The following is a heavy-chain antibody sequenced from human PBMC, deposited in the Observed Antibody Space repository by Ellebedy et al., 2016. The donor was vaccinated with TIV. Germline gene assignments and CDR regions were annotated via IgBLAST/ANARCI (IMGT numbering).Heavy chain of an antibody. V-gene: IGHV2-5*04. J-gene: IGHJ3*02. CDR3: VALKGDQLAGASNI. Sequence: SGPTLVKPTQTLTLTCTLSGLALNTDGVGVVWIRQPPGKALEWVALIYWNDAKRFSPSLKSRLSITKDTSKNQVVLTMTNMDPVDTGTYYCVALKGDQLAGASNIWGQGTVVIVSS. CDR2: IYWNDAK. CDR1: GLALNTDGVG. D-gene: IGHD1-1*01.